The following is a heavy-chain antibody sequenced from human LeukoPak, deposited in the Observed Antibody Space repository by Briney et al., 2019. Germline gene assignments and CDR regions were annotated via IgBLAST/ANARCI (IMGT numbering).Heavy chain of an antibody. Sequence: SEPLSLTCTVSGGSISSYYWSWIRQPPGKGLEWIGYIYYSGSTNYHPSLKSRVTISVDTSKNQFSLKLSSVTAADTAVYYCARQRLAAAGSSHFDYWGQGTLVTVCS. J-gene: IGHJ4*02. CDR3: ARQRLAAAGSSHFDY. CDR1: GGSISSYY. D-gene: IGHD6-13*01. V-gene: IGHV4-59*08. CDR2: IYYSGST.